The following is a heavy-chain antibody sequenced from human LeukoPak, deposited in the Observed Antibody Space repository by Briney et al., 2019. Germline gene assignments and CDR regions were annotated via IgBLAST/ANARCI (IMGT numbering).Heavy chain of an antibody. J-gene: IGHJ4*02. Sequence: GGSLGLSCSSSGLTFITYAMHWVRQAPGQELEWVALICHDGSHKLYSNSVRGQFTISRDNSKNTVYLQMNNLRPDDTAVYYCARKIFGSGSYPDFWGQGTLVTVSS. V-gene: IGHV3-33*08. D-gene: IGHD3-10*01. CDR3: ARKIFGSGSYPDF. CDR1: GLTFITYA. CDR2: ICHDGSHK.